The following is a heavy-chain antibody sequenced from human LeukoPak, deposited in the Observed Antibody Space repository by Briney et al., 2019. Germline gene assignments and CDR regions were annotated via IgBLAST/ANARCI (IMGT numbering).Heavy chain of an antibody. Sequence: GGSLRLSCTGSGFNFCDYYLAWIRQAPGKGLEWVSHISTGSDTRYYVDSVKGRFSIYRDNARSSMFLQMNGLRVDDTAVYYCARGIAVAATRDYWGQGVLVTVSS. CDR2: ISTGSDTR. V-gene: IGHV3-11*01. CDR1: GFNFCDYY. D-gene: IGHD6-19*01. CDR3: ARGIAVAATRDY. J-gene: IGHJ4*02.